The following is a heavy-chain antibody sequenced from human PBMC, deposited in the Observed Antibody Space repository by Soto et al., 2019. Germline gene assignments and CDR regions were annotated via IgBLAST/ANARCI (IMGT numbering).Heavy chain of an antibody. CDR2: INSGNGNT. V-gene: IGHV1-3*01. J-gene: IGHJ6*02. CDR3: ARTVGYYYGMDV. CDR1: GYTFTSYA. D-gene: IGHD4-17*01. Sequence: QVQLVQSGAEVKKPGASVKVSCKASGYTFTSYAMHWVRQAPGQRLEWMGWINSGNGNTKYSQQLQGRVTITRDTSASTAYMELSSLRSEDTAVYYCARTVGYYYGMDVWGQGTTVTVSS.